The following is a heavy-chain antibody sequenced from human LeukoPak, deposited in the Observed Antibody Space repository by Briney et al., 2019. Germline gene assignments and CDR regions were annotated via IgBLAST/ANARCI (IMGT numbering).Heavy chain of an antibody. CDR2: IYYSGST. CDR1: GGSISSGGYY. J-gene: IGHJ3*02. CDR3: ARDLGFDILTGRHAFDI. D-gene: IGHD3-9*01. V-gene: IGHV4-31*03. Sequence: TSETLSLTCTVSGGSISSGGYYWSWIRQHPGKGLEWIGYIYYSGSTYYNPSLKSRVTISVDTSKNQFSLKLSSVTAADTAVYYCARDLGFDILTGRHAFDIWGQGTMVTVSS.